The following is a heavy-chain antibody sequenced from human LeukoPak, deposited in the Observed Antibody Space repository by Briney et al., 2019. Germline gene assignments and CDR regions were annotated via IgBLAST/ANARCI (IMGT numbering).Heavy chain of an antibody. J-gene: IGHJ4*02. D-gene: IGHD3-10*01. CDR2: INPNSGGT. Sequence: ASVTVSCTASGYTFTCYYMHWVRQAPGQGLEWMGWINPNSGGTNYAQKFQGRVTMTRDTSISTAYMELSRLRSDDTAVYYCARDAHNYYGSGSYLGHLDYWGQGTLVTVSS. V-gene: IGHV1-2*02. CDR1: GYTFTCYY. CDR3: ARDAHNYYGSGSYLGHLDY.